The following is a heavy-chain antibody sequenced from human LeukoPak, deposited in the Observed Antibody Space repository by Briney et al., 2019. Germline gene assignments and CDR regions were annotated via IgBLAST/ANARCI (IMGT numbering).Heavy chain of an antibody. CDR3: ARDLGWELLIDYYYYMDV. CDR2: IYHSGST. J-gene: IGHJ6*03. Sequence: SETLSLTCTVSGYSISSGYYWGWIRQPPGKGLEWIGSIYHSGSTYYNPSLKSRVTISVDTSKNQFSLKLSSVTAADTAVYYCARDLGWELLIDYYYYMDVWGKGTTVTVSS. D-gene: IGHD1-26*01. CDR1: GYSISSGYY. V-gene: IGHV4-38-2*02.